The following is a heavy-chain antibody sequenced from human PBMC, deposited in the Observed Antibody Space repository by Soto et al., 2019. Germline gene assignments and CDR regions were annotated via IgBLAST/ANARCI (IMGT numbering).Heavy chain of an antibody. D-gene: IGHD6-19*01. J-gene: IGHJ4*02. Sequence: VKVSCKASGGTFSSYAISWVRQAPGQGLEWMGGIIPIFGTANYAQKFQGRVTITADESTSTAYMELSSLRSEDTAVYYCARDHPSRNSVYSSGWYGNYWGQGTLVTVSS. CDR3: ARDHPSRNSVYSSGWYGNY. CDR1: GGTFSSYA. CDR2: IIPIFGTA. V-gene: IGHV1-69*13.